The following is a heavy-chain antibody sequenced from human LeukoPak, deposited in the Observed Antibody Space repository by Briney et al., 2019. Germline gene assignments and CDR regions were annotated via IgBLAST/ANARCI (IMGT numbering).Heavy chain of an antibody. CDR2: ISSSSSYI. CDR3: ARGSSSWYYFDY. V-gene: IGHV3-21*01. Sequence: GGSLRLSCTASGFTFSSHSMNWVRQAPGKGLEWVSFISSSSSYIYYADSVKGRFTISRDNAKNSLYLQMNSLRAEDTAVYYCARGSSSWYYFDYWGQGTLATVSS. CDR1: GFTFSSHS. J-gene: IGHJ4*02. D-gene: IGHD6-13*01.